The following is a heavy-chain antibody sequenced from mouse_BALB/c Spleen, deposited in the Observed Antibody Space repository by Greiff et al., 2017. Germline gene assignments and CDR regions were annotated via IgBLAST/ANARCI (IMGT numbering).Heavy chain of an antibody. CDR3: ARSTVVARYYAMDY. D-gene: IGHD1-1*01. CDR2: INPSSGYT. Sequence: QVQLKQSGAELARPGASVKMSCKASGYTFTSYTMHWVKQRPGQGLEWIGYINPSSGYTNYNQKFKDKATLTADKSSSTAYMQLSSLTSEDSAVYYCARSTVVARYYAMDYWGQGTSVTVSS. J-gene: IGHJ4*01. V-gene: IGHV1-4*01. CDR1: GYTFTSYT.